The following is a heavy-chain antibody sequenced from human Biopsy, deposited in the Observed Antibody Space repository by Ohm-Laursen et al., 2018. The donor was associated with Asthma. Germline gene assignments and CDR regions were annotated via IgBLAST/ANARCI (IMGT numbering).Heavy chain of an antibody. Sequence: ASVKVSCKSLGGTFNTYVIGWVRQAPGQGLEWMGGINSVFGSTTYPQKFQDRVTITADDSTSTVYTELSSLRSEDTAVYYCARKAGSCISRTCYSLDFWGQGTLVTVSS. V-gene: IGHV1-69*13. CDR3: ARKAGSCISRTCYSLDF. CDR2: INSVFGST. J-gene: IGHJ4*02. CDR1: GGTFNTYV. D-gene: IGHD2-2*01.